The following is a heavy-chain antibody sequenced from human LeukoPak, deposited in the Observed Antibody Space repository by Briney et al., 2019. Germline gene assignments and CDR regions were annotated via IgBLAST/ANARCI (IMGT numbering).Heavy chain of an antibody. J-gene: IGHJ4*02. D-gene: IGHD3-22*01. CDR3: ARTLYYYDSSGYRLHYYFDY. CDR2: IYYSGST. V-gene: IGHV4-59*01. CDR1: GGSISSYY. Sequence: SETLSLTCTVSGGSISSYYWSWIRQPPGKGLEWIGYIYYSGSTNYNPSLKSRVTISVDTSKNQFSLKLSSVTAADTAVYYCARTLYYYDSSGYRLHYYFDYWGQGTLVTVSS.